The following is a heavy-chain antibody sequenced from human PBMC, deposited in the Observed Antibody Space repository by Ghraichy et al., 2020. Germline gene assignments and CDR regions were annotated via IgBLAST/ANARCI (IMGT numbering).Heavy chain of an antibody. D-gene: IGHD4-17*01. J-gene: IGHJ4*02. CDR2: IYYSGST. CDR1: GGSISSGDYY. CDR3: ARGGSDDYGDYVDY. Sequence: LRLSCTVSGGSISSGDYYWSWIRQPPGKGLEWIGYIYYSGSTYYNPSLKSRVTISVDTSKNQFSLKLSSVTAADTAVYYCARGGSDDYGDYVDYWGQGTLVTVSS. V-gene: IGHV4-30-4*01.